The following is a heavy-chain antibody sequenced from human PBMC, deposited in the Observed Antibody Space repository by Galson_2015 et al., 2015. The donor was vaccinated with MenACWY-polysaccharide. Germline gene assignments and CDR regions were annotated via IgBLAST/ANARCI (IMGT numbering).Heavy chain of an antibody. CDR2: IKRDESEK. V-gene: IGHV3-7*03. Sequence: SLRLSCAASGFTFSSYWMSWVRQAPGKGLEWVAHIKRDESEKYYVDSVKGRFAISRDNSKNSLYLQMNSLRAEDTAVYSCARGHYGLDVWGRGTTVIVSS. CDR1: GFTFSSYW. CDR3: ARGHYGLDV. J-gene: IGHJ6*02.